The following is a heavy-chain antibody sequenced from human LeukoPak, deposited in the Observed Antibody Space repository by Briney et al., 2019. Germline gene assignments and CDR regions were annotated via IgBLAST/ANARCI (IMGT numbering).Heavy chain of an antibody. D-gene: IGHD4-17*01. CDR1: GFTFSSYT. J-gene: IGHJ4*02. Sequence: GGSLRLSCAASGFTFSSYTMNWVRQAPGKGLEWVSSISSSGTYIYYADSVKGRFTISRDNAENSLYLQMNSLRAEDTAVYYCARASDYGDFTFDYWGQGTLVTVSS. CDR3: ARASDYGDFTFDY. CDR2: ISSSGTYI. V-gene: IGHV3-21*01.